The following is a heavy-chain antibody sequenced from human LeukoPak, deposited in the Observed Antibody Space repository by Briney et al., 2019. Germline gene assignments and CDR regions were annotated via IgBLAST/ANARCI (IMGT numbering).Heavy chain of an antibody. J-gene: IGHJ5*02. D-gene: IGHD2-15*01. CDR3: ARVTACRYCSGGSFMNWFDP. CDR2: IIPIFGTA. V-gene: IGHV1-69*05. CDR1: GGTFSSYA. Sequence: ASVKVSCKASGGTFSSYAISWVRQAPGQGLEWMGGIIPIFGTANYAQKFQGRVTITTDESTRTAYMELSSLRSEDTAVYYCARVTACRYCSGGSFMNWFDPSGQGTLVTVSS.